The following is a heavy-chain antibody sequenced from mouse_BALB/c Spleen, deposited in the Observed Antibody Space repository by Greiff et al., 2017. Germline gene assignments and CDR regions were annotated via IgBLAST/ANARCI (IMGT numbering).Heavy chain of an antibody. CDR2: IYPGNVNT. V-gene: IGHV1S56*01. J-gene: IGHJ2*01. CDR3: ARAGKRDYFDY. CDR1: GYTFTSYY. D-gene: IGHD2-1*01. Sequence: QVQLKESGPELVKPGASVRISCKASGYTFTSYYIHWVKQRPGQGLEWIGWIYPGNVNTKYNEKFKGKATLTADKSSSTAYMQLSSLTSEDSAVYFCARAGKRDYFDYWGQGTTLTVSS.